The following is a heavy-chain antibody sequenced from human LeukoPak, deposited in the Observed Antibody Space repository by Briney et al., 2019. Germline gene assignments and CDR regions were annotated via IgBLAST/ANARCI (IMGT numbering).Heavy chain of an antibody. CDR2: IIPIFGTA. CDR1: GGTFNSYA. CDR3: ARQGTYSNAIGLGY. V-gene: IGHV1-69*13. Sequence: SVKVSCKASGGTFNSYAISWVRQAPGQGLEWMGGIIPIFGTANYAQRFQGRVTITADESTSTAYMELSSLRSEDTAVYYCARQGTYSNAIGLGYWGQGTLVTVSS. J-gene: IGHJ4*02. D-gene: IGHD6-13*01.